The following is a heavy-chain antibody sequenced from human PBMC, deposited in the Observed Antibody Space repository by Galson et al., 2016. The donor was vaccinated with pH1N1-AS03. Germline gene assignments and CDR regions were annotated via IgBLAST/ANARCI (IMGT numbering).Heavy chain of an antibody. CDR2: IYTSGNT. Sequence: TLSLTCTVSGASISSGFYYWNWIRQPAGKGLEWIGDIYTSGNTNYNPSLKSRVSISAGTSKNQFSLNLNSVTAADTAMYYCARLSSAVNFFDSWGQGTLVTVSS. V-gene: IGHV4-61*09. CDR3: ARLSSAVNFFDS. CDR1: GASISSGFYY. J-gene: IGHJ4*02. D-gene: IGHD2-15*01.